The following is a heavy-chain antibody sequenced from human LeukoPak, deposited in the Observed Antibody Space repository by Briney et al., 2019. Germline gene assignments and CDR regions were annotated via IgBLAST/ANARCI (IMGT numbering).Heavy chain of an antibody. D-gene: IGHD3-22*01. J-gene: IGHJ4*02. CDR3: ARDSLYYYDSSGYSL. V-gene: IGHV3-66*01. Sequence: GGSLRLSCAASGFTFSSNYMSWVRQAPGKGVEGVSVIYSGVSTYYAASVKGRFTISRDNSKSTLYLQMNSLRAEDTAVYYCARDSLYYYDSSGYSLWGQGTLVTVSS. CDR1: GFTFSSNY. CDR2: IYSGVST.